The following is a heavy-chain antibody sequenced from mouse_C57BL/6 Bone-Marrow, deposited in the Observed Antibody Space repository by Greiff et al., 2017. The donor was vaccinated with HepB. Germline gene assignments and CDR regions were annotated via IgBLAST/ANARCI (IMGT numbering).Heavy chain of an antibody. V-gene: IGHV1-55*01. CDR1: GYTFTSYW. CDR3: ARSAGDKLGLAY. D-gene: IGHD4-1*01. Sequence: VKLVESGAELVKPGASVKMSCKASGYTFTSYWITWVKQRPGQGLEWIGDIYPGSGSTNYNEKFKSKATLTVDTSSSTAYMQLSSLTSEDSAVYYCARSAGDKLGLAYWGQGTLVTVSA. J-gene: IGHJ3*01. CDR2: IYPGSGST.